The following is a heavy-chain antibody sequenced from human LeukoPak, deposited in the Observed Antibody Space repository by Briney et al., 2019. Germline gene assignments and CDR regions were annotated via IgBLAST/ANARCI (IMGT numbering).Heavy chain of an antibody. J-gene: IGHJ3*02. Sequence: GGSLRLSCAASGFTVSSNYMSWVRQAPGKGLEWVSVIYSGGSTYYADSVKGRFTVSRDNSKNTLYLQMNSLRAEDTAVYYCARRERGYYNVGSPFDIWGQGTMVTVSS. CDR2: IYSGGST. CDR3: ARRERGYYNVGSPFDI. CDR1: GFTVSSNY. D-gene: IGHD3-9*01. V-gene: IGHV3-66*01.